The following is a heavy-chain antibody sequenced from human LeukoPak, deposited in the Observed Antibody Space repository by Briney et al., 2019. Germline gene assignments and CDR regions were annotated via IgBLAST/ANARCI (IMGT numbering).Heavy chain of an antibody. D-gene: IGHD3-3*01. Sequence: GGSLRLSCAASGFTFSSYAMSWVRQAPGKGLEWVSAISCSGGSTYYADSVKGRFTISRDNSKNTLYLQMNSLRAEDTAVYYCAKDQTIFGVVQGQYFDYWGQGTLVTVSS. CDR3: AKDQTIFGVVQGQYFDY. CDR2: ISCSGGST. CDR1: GFTFSSYA. J-gene: IGHJ4*02. V-gene: IGHV3-23*01.